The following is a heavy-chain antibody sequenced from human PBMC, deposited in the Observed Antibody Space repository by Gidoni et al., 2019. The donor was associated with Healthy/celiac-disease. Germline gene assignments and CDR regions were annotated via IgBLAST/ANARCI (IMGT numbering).Heavy chain of an antibody. J-gene: IGHJ4*02. V-gene: IGHV3-33*01. D-gene: IGHD5-18*01. CDR1: GFTFSSYG. CDR3: ARDTAMVYDY. Sequence: QVQLVESGGGVVQPGRSLRLSCAASGFTFSSYGLHWVRQAPGKGLEWVAVIWYDGSNKYYADSVKGRFTISRDNSKNTLYLQMNSLRAEDTAVYYCARDTAMVYDYWGQGTLVTVSS. CDR2: IWYDGSNK.